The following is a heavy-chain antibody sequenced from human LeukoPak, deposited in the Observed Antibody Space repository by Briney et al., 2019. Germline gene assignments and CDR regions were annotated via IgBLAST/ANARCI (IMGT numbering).Heavy chain of an antibody. CDR1: GGSISSYY. V-gene: IGHV4-59*08. CDR2: INYSGST. Sequence: SETLSLTCTVSGGSISSYYWSWIRQPPGKGLEWIGYINYSGSTNYNPSLKSRVTISVDTSKNQFSLKLSSVTAADTAVYYCARGTAITGYYFDYWGQGTLVTVSS. D-gene: IGHD1-20*01. CDR3: ARGTAITGYYFDY. J-gene: IGHJ4*02.